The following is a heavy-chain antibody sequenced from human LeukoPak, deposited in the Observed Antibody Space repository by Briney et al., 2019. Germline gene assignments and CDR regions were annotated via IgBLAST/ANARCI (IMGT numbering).Heavy chain of an antibody. CDR1: GGSISSYY. D-gene: IGHD4-17*01. CDR2: IYYSGST. Sequence: SETLSLTCTVSGGSISSYYWSWIRQPPGKGLEWIGYIYYSGSTNYNPSLKSRVTISVDTSKNQFSLKLSSVTAADTAVYYCARAYGDSGYYYYYYMDVWGKGTTVTVSS. CDR3: ARAYGDSGYYYYYYMDV. J-gene: IGHJ6*03. V-gene: IGHV4-59*01.